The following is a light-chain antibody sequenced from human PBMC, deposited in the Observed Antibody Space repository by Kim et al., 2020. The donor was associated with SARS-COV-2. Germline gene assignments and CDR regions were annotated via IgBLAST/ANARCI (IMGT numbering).Light chain of an antibody. Sequence: SAPVGDRVTITCRASQSISTWLAWYQQKPGKAPKLLIYAASTLEAGVPARFSGSGSGTEFTLTISSLQPDDLGSYYCQQYDSYPCTFGQGTKLEI. CDR2: AAS. V-gene: IGKV1-5*01. CDR3: QQYDSYPCT. J-gene: IGKJ2*02. CDR1: QSISTW.